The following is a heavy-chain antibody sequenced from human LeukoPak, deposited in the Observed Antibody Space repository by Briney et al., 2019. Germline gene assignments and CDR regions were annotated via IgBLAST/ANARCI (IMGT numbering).Heavy chain of an antibody. CDR2: ISGSGGST. J-gene: IGHJ6*03. CDR1: GFTFSSYA. CDR3: AKAAATVVRYYYYYYMDV. Sequence: GGSLRLSCAASGFTFSSYAMSWVRQAPGKGLEWVSAISGSGGSTYYADSVKGRFTISRDNSKNTLYLQMNSLRAEDTAVYYCAKAAATVVRYYYYYYMDVWGKGTTVTVSS. D-gene: IGHD4-23*01. V-gene: IGHV3-23*01.